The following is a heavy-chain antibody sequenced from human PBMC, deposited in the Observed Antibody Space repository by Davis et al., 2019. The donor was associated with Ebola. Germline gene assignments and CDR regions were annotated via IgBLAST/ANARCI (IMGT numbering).Heavy chain of an antibody. CDR1: GFTFSSYA. V-gene: IGHV3-30-3*01. CDR3: ARERIAAAGTLGMDV. J-gene: IGHJ6*02. D-gene: IGHD6-13*01. CDR2: ISYDGSNK. Sequence: PGGSLRLSCAASGFTFSSYAMHWVRQAPGKGLEWVAVISYDGSNKYYADSVKGRFTISRDNSKNTLYLQMNSLRAEDTAVYYCARERIAAAGTLGMDVWGQGTTVTVSS.